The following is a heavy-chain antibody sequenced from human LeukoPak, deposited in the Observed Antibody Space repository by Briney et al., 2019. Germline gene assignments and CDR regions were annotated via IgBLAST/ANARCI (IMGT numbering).Heavy chain of an antibody. J-gene: IGHJ4*02. Sequence: EASVTVSCKASGYTLTNSAINWLRQAPGQGLEWMGWINTNTGNPIYAQGFTGRFVFSFDTSVSTAYLQISSLKAEDTAIYYSTSPPVRATDYWGQGTLVTVSS. CDR1: GYTLTNSA. CDR3: TSPPVRATDY. V-gene: IGHV7-4-1*02. CDR2: INTNTGNP. D-gene: IGHD1-26*01.